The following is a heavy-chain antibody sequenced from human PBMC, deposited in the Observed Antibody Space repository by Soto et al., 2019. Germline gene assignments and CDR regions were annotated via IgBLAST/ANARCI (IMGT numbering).Heavy chain of an antibody. CDR3: ARRQWLRSFGC. CDR1: GGTISTSGCY. Sequence: SETLSLTCTVAGGTISTSGCYWVWIRQPPGKGLEWIGSMDYSGSTYYNPSLKSRVTISVDTSKNQFSLKLSSLTAADTAVYYCARRQWLRSFGCWGQGTLVTGPS. D-gene: IGHD5-12*01. CDR2: MDYSGST. J-gene: IGHJ4*02. V-gene: IGHV4-39*01.